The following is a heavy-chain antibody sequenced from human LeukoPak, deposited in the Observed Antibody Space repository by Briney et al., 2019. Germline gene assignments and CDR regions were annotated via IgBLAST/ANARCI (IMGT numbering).Heavy chain of an antibody. CDR3: AGDYSSGWSDVDY. V-gene: IGHV3-11*01. CDR2: ISSSGSTI. J-gene: IGHJ4*02. D-gene: IGHD6-19*01. CDR1: GFTFSDYY. Sequence: PGGSLRLSCAASGFTFSDYYMSWIRQAPGKGLEWVSYISSSGSTIYYADSVKGRFTISRDNAKNSLYLQMNSLRAEDTAVYYCAGDYSSGWSDVDYWGQGTLVTVSS.